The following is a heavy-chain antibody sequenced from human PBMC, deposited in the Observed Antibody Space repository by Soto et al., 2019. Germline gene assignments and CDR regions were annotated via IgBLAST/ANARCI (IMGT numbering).Heavy chain of an antibody. Sequence: GESLKISCAASGFTFSSYGMHWVRQAPGKGLEWVAVISYDGSNKYYADSVKGRFTISRDNSKNTLYLQMNSLRAEDTAVYYCAKDRDYDSSGYYYPSDPVDYWGQGTLVTVSS. CDR1: GFTFSSYG. D-gene: IGHD3-22*01. CDR2: ISYDGSNK. CDR3: AKDRDYDSSGYYYPSDPVDY. V-gene: IGHV3-30*18. J-gene: IGHJ4*02.